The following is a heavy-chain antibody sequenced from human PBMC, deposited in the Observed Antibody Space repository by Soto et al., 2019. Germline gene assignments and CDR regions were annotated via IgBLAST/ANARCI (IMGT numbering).Heavy chain of an antibody. CDR1: GGSISSGSYY. Sequence: QVQLRESGPGLVKPSQTLALTCTVSGGSISSGSYYWSWIRQHPGKGLEWIGYIYYSGSTHYNPPLQRRVIISVDTSETQFSLKLSSVTAADTAVYYCARGGGYSSNWYGMDIWGQGTTVTVSS. V-gene: IGHV4-31*03. CDR3: ARGGGYSSNWYGMDI. J-gene: IGHJ6*02. CDR2: IYYSGST. D-gene: IGHD6-13*01.